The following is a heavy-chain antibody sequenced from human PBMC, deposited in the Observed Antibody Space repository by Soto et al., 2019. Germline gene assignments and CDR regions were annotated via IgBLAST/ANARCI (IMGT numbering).Heavy chain of an antibody. V-gene: IGHV1-18*01. Sequence: ASLKVCCKASGDTFTSYGISWVRQAPGQGLEWMGWISAYNGNTNYAQKLQGRVTMTTDTSTSTAYMELRSLRSDDTAVYYCARDLSNRPNWFDPWGQGTLVTVSS. J-gene: IGHJ5*02. CDR3: ARDLSNRPNWFDP. D-gene: IGHD6-13*01. CDR1: GDTFTSYG. CDR2: ISAYNGNT.